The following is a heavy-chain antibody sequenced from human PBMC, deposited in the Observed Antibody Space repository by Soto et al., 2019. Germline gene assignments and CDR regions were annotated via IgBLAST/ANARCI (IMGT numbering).Heavy chain of an antibody. Sequence: QVQLVQSGAEVKKPGASVKVSCKASDYTFTSYTISWVRQAPGQGLEWMGWISAYNGNTKYAQKLQGRVTLTTHTSPGTAYMELRSLRSDDTAVYYCARGRDGYKFPPEYWGQGTLVTVSS. CDR3: ARGRDGYKFPPEY. J-gene: IGHJ4*02. CDR2: ISAYNGNT. D-gene: IGHD5-12*01. V-gene: IGHV1-18*04. CDR1: DYTFTSYT.